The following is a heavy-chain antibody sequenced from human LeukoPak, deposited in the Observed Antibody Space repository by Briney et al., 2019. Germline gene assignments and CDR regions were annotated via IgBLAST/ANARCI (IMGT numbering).Heavy chain of an antibody. J-gene: IGHJ4*02. V-gene: IGHV4-59*11. Sequence: SETLSLTCTVSGGSISSHYWSWIRQPPGKGLEWIGYIYYSGSTNYNPSLKSRVTISVDTSKNQFSLKLSSVTAADTAVYYCAREGHNHHYHSNTGFDYWGQGTLVTVSS. CDR2: IYYSGST. CDR3: AREGHNHHYHSNTGFDY. CDR1: GGSISSHY. D-gene: IGHD3-22*01.